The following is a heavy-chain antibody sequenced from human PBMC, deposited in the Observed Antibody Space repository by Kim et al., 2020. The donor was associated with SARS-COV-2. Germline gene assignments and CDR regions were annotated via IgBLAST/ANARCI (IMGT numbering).Heavy chain of an antibody. Sequence: GGSLRLSCAASGFTFNAYALSWVRQAPGKGLEWVSTISGSGHSTYYADSVKGRLTISRDDSKNTLYLQMNSLRAVDTAIYYCAKDFGYDNYCYFGLDVWGQGTTVPVSS. CDR3: AKDFGYDNYCYFGLDV. D-gene: IGHD3-22*01. CDR1: GFTFNAYA. J-gene: IGHJ6*02. CDR2: ISGSGHST. V-gene: IGHV3-23*01.